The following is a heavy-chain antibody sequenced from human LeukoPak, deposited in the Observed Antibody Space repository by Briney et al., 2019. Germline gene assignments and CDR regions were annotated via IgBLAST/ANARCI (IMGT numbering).Heavy chain of an antibody. CDR1: GFSLSTSGMR. CDR2: IDWDDDK. J-gene: IGHJ4*02. Sequence: SGPALVKPAQTLTLTCTFSGFSLSTSGMRVSWIRQPPGKALEWLARIDWDDDKFYSTSLKTRLTISKDTSKNQVVLTMTNMDPVDTATYYCARLNSGTYLDYWGQGTLVTVFS. CDR3: ARLNSGTYLDY. D-gene: IGHD1-26*01. V-gene: IGHV2-70*04.